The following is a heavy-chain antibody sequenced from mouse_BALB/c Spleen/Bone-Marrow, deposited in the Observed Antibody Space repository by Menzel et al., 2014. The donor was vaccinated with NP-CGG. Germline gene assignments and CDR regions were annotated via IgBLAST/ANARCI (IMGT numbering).Heavy chain of an antibody. CDR1: GYSFTGYF. CDR3: TRVTTDWYFDV. CDR2: INPYNSDT. Sequence: EVQRVESGPELVKPGASVKISCKASGYSFTGYFMNWVMQSHGKSLEWIGRINPYNSDTFYNQKFKGKATLTVDKSSSTAHMELRSLASEDSAVYYCTRVTTDWYFDVWGAGTTVTVSS. V-gene: IGHV1-20*02. J-gene: IGHJ1*01. D-gene: IGHD1-1*01.